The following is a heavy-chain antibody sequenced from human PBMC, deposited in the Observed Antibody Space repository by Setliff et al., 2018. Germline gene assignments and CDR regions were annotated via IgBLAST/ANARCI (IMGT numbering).Heavy chain of an antibody. V-gene: IGHV4-34*01. CDR2: INHSGSS. CDR3: ARGRNVAARLLDS. D-gene: IGHD6-6*01. J-gene: IGHJ4*02. CDR1: GGTFSDYY. Sequence: SETLSLTCSAFGGTFSDYYWTWIRQPPGKGLEWIGEINHSGSSNYNPPLKSRVTISIDPSKNQFSLNLKSATATDTAVYFCARGRNVAARLLDSWGQGTLVTVSS.